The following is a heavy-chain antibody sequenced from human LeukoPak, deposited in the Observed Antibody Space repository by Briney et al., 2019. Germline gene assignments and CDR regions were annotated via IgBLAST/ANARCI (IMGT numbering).Heavy chain of an antibody. Sequence: ASVKVSCKASGYTFTSYAMNWVRQAPGQGLEWMGWINTNTGNPTYAQGFTGRFVFSLDTSVNTAYLQISSLKAEDTAVYYCARGGEPYYYYMDVWGKGTTVTVSS. D-gene: IGHD1-14*01. CDR3: ARGGEPYYYYMDV. J-gene: IGHJ6*03. V-gene: IGHV7-4-1*02. CDR2: INTNTGNP. CDR1: GYTFTSYA.